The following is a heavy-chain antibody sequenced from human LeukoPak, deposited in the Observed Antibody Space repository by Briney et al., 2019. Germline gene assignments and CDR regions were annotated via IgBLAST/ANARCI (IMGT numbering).Heavy chain of an antibody. CDR2: IWYDGSNK. Sequence: PGGSLRLSCAASGFTFSSYGMHWVRQAPGKGLEWVAVIWYDGSNKYYADSVKGRFTISRDNSKNTLYLQMNSLRAEDTAVYYCAKDCRSYDFWRYEADLYYYYYMDVWGKGTTVTVSS. D-gene: IGHD3-3*01. CDR1: GFTFSSYG. CDR3: AKDCRSYDFWRYEADLYYYYYMDV. J-gene: IGHJ6*03. V-gene: IGHV3-33*06.